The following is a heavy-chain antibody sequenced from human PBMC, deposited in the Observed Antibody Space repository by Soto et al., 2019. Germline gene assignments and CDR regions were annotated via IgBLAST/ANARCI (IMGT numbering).Heavy chain of an antibody. V-gene: IGHV3-53*04. CDR2: IYSGGST. Sequence: EVQLMESGGGLVQPGGSLRLSCAASGFTVSSNYMSWVRQAPGKGLEWVSVIYSGGSTYYADSVKGRFTISRHNSKNTLYLQMNSLRAEDTAVYYCARVTWFGELSAYWYFDLWGRGTLVTVSS. D-gene: IGHD3-10*01. J-gene: IGHJ2*01. CDR1: GFTVSSNY. CDR3: ARVTWFGELSAYWYFDL.